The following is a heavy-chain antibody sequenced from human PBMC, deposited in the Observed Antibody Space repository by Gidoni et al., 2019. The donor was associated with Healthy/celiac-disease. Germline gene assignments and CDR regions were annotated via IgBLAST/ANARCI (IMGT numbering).Heavy chain of an antibody. J-gene: IGHJ4*02. CDR2: INHSVST. V-gene: IGHV4-34*01. CDR3: ARVGDLLGFGESTFDY. D-gene: IGHD3-10*01. Sequence: QVQLQQWGAGLLKPSETLSLTCAVYGGSFSGYDWSWTRQPPGKGLEWVGEINHSVSTNDNTSLKTRVTISVDTSKNQFSLKLSSVTAADTAVYYCARVGDLLGFGESTFDYWGQGTLVTVSS. CDR1: GGSFSGYD.